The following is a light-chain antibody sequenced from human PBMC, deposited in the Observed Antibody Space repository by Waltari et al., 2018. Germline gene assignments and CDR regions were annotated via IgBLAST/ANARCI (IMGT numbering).Light chain of an antibody. Sequence: QTVVTQEPSLTVSPGGTVTLTCASSTGAVTSGYYPNWFQQKPGQAPRALLYSISNKHTWTPVRCSGSLLGGKAALALSAVKPEDEGDYYCLLYRGDGVVFGGGTKLTVL. CDR3: LLYRGDGVV. CDR2: SIS. J-gene: IGLJ2*01. V-gene: IGLV7-43*01. CDR1: TGAVTSGYY.